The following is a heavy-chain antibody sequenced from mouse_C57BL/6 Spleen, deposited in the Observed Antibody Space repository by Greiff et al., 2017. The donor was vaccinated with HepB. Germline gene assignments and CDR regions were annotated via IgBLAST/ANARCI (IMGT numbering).Heavy chain of an antibody. Sequence: VQLQQSGPELVKPGASVKIPCKASGYTFTDYNMDWVKQSHGKSLEWIGDINPNNGGTIYNQKFKGKATLTVDKSSRTAYMELRSLTSEDTAVYYCARSVYYGSLMDYWGQGTSVTVSS. J-gene: IGHJ4*01. CDR1: GYTFTDYN. CDR3: ARSVYYGSLMDY. CDR2: INPNNGGT. V-gene: IGHV1-18*01. D-gene: IGHD1-1*01.